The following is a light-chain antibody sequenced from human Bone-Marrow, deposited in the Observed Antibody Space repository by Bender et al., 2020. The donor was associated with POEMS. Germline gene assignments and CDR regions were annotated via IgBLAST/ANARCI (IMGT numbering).Light chain of an antibody. J-gene: IGLJ3*02. CDR3: SSWDDSLSGWV. V-gene: IGLV2-11*01. CDR2: SNY. CDR1: SSDLSDSDY. Sequence: QSALTQPHSVSGSPGQSVTISCTGTSSDLSDSDYVSWYQQHPGKAPRLVVYSNYQRPSGVPARFSGSKSGTSASLAISDIQSEDEGDYYCSSWDDSLSGWVFGGGTKLTVL.